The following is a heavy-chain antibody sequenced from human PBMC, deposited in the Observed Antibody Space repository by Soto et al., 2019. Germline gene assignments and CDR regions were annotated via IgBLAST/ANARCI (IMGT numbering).Heavy chain of an antibody. CDR1: GFSFGSYG. CDR2: ISYDGANK. Sequence: GGSLRLSCATSGFSFGSYGLHGVRKAPGKGLEWVAVISYDGANKHFIDSVKGRFSISRDNSTNTVFLEMNRLRTEHTAIYPCAREARSIHYYFDFWGRGTQVTVSS. V-gene: IGHV3-30*03. D-gene: IGHD3-10*01. J-gene: IGHJ4*01. CDR3: AREARSIHYYFDF.